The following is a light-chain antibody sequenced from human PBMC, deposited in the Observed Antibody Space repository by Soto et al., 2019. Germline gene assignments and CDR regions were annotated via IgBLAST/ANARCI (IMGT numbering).Light chain of an antibody. Sequence: DIPLTQSPSFLFASVGDRVTITCRASQGISSYLAWYQQKPGKAPRLLIYAAYSLQSGVPSRFSGSGSGTEFTLTISSLQSEDFATYYCQQFNSYPWTFGQGTKVEIK. CDR1: QGISSY. CDR3: QQFNSYPWT. J-gene: IGKJ1*01. V-gene: IGKV1-9*01. CDR2: AAY.